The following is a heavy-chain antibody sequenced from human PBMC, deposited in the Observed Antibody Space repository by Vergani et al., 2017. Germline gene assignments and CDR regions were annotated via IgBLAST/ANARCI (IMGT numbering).Heavy chain of an antibody. V-gene: IGHV1-18*01. D-gene: IGHD5-24*01. Sequence: QVQLVQSGAEVKKPGASVKVSCKASGYTFTSYGISWVRQAPGQGLEWMGWISAYNGNTNYAQKFQGRVTTTRDTSTSTVYMELSSLRSEDTAVYYCARDRTDGYPDYWGQGTLVTVSS. J-gene: IGHJ4*02. CDR3: ARDRTDGYPDY. CDR2: ISAYNGNT. CDR1: GYTFTSYG.